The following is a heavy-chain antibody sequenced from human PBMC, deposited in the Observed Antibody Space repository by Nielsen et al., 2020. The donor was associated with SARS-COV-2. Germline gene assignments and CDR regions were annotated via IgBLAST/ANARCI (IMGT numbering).Heavy chain of an antibody. CDR3: ARVIMVQGVPRVYYFDN. CDR2: MNPKSGNT. Sequence: ASVKVSCKASGYTFTSYDINWVRQATGQGLEWMGWMNPKSGNTGYAQKFQGRVTMTRNTSISTAYMELSSLRSEDTAVYYCARVIMVQGVPRVYYFDNWGQGTLVTVSS. V-gene: IGHV1-8*02. CDR1: GYTFTSYD. J-gene: IGHJ4*02. D-gene: IGHD3-10*01.